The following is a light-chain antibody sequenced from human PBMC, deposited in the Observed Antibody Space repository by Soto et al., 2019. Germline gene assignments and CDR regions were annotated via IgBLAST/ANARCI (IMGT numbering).Light chain of an antibody. CDR1: SSNIGNNY. Sequence: QSVLTQPPSVSAAPGQKVTISCSGSSSNIGNNYVSWYQQLPGTAPKLLSYDNNKRPSGIPDRFSGSKSGTSATLGITGLQTGDEADYYCGTWDSSLSAYAFGTGTKSPS. CDR2: DNN. V-gene: IGLV1-51*01. CDR3: GTWDSSLSAYA. J-gene: IGLJ1*01.